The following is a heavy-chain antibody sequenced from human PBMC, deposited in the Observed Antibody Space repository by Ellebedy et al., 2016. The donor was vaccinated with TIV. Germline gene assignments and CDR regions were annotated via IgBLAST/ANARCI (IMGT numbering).Heavy chain of an antibody. CDR1: GFTFSSYG. D-gene: IGHD3-10*01. V-gene: IGHV3-30-3*02. Sequence: GESLKISXAASGFTFSSYGMHWVRQAPGKGLEWVAVISYDGSNKYYADSVKGRFTISRDNSKNTLYLQMNSLRAEDTAVYYCAKTPPFGVRGVPADYWGQGTLVTVSS. CDR3: AKTPPFGVRGVPADY. CDR2: ISYDGSNK. J-gene: IGHJ4*02.